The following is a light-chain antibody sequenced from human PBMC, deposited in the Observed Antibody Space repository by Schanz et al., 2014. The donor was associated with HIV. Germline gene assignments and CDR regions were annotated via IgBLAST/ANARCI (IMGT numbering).Light chain of an antibody. CDR3: LSYAGTNNLI. Sequence: QSALTQPASVSGSPGQSITISCTGTSSDVGGYNYVSWYQQHPGKAPKLLIYDVSKRPSGVSDRFSGSKSGNTASLTISGLQTEDEADYYCLSYAGTNNLIFGGGTKLTVL. CDR2: DVS. J-gene: IGLJ2*01. CDR1: SSDVGGYNY. V-gene: IGLV2-14*03.